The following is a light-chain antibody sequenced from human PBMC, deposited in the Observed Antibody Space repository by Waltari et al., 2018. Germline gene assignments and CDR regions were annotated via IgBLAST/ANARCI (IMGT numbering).Light chain of an antibody. CDR3: CSYAGSSTFWV. CDR1: SSDVGSYNL. Sequence: QSALTQPASVSGSPGQSITISRTGTSSDVGSYNLVSWYQQHPGKAPKLMLYEVSKRPSGVSNRFSGSKSGNTASLTISGLQAEDEADYYCCSYAGSSTFWVFGSGTKVTVL. V-gene: IGLV2-23*02. J-gene: IGLJ6*01. CDR2: EVS.